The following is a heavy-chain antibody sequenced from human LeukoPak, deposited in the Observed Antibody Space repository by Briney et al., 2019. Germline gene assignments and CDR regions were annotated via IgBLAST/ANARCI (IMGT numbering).Heavy chain of an antibody. J-gene: IGHJ4*02. D-gene: IGHD2-2*01. CDR2: ISSSSSYI. Sequence: TGGSLRLSCAASGFTFSSYSMNWVRQAPGKGLEWVSSISSSSSYIYYADSVKGRFTISRDNAKDSLYLQMNSLRAEDTAVYYCARVLVAPAAMDYWGQGTLVTVSS. V-gene: IGHV3-21*01. CDR3: ARVLVAPAAMDY. CDR1: GFTFSSYS.